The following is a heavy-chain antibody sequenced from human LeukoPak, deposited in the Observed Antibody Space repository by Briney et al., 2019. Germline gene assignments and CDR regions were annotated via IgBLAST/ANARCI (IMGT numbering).Heavy chain of an antibody. Sequence: GGSLRLSCAASGFTFSSYSMNWVRQAPGKGLEWVSSITSSSTYIYYADSVKGRFTLSRDNAKNSLYLQMNSLRAEDTAVYYCAKDKGVLYMDVWGKGTTVTVSS. CDR2: ITSSSTYI. V-gene: IGHV3-21*01. CDR3: AKDKGVLYMDV. CDR1: GFTFSSYS. D-gene: IGHD2-8*01. J-gene: IGHJ6*03.